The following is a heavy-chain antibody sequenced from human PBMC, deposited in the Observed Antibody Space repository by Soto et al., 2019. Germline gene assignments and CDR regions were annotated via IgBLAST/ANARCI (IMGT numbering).Heavy chain of an antibody. D-gene: IGHD3-3*01. J-gene: IGHJ6*02. V-gene: IGHV4-31*03. CDR3: AGGVYDPLGPHGMDV. Sequence: QVQLQESGPGLVKPSQTLSLTCTVSGGSISSGGYYWSWIRQHPGKGLEWIGDIYYSGSTYYNPSLKSRVTISVDTSKNQFSLKLSSVTAADTAVYYCAGGVYDPLGPHGMDVWGQGTTVTVSS. CDR2: IYYSGST. CDR1: GGSISSGGYY.